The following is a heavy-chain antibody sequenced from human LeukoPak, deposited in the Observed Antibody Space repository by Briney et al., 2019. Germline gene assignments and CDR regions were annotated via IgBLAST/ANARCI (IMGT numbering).Heavy chain of an antibody. J-gene: IGHJ4*02. Sequence: GGSLRLSCAASGFTFSSYWMHWVRQAPGKGLVWVSRINSDGSSTSYADSVKGRFTISRDNAKNTLYLQMNSLRAEDTAVYYCXRAVPAARGALGYWGQGTLVTVSS. CDR3: XRAVPAARGALGY. CDR2: INSDGSST. D-gene: IGHD2-2*01. V-gene: IGHV3-74*01. CDR1: GFTFSSYW.